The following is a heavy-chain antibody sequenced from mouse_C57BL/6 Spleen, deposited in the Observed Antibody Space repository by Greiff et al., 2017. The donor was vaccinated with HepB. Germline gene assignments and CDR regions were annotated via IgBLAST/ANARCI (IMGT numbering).Heavy chain of an antibody. CDR3: AKNLYGYDGYYFDY. CDR2: IHPSDSDT. V-gene: IGHV1-74*01. J-gene: IGHJ2*01. Sequence: QVQLQQPGAELVKPGASVKVSCKASGYTFTSYWMHWVKQRPGQGLEWIGRIHPSDSDTNYNQKFKGKATLTVDKSSSTAYMQLSSLTSEDSAVYYCAKNLYGYDGYYFDYWGQGTTLTVSS. D-gene: IGHD2-2*01. CDR1: GYTFTSYW.